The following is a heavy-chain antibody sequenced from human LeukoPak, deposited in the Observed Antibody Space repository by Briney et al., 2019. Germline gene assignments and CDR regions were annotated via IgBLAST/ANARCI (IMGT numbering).Heavy chain of an antibody. J-gene: IGHJ6*02. V-gene: IGHV3-23*01. CDR1: GFTFSSYW. Sequence: GGSLRLSCAASGFTFSSYWMNWARQAPGKGLEWVSAISGSGGSTYYADSVKGRFTISRDNSKNTLYLQMNSLRAEDTAVYYCAKAPPADFWSGSKLYYYYGMDVWGQGTTVTVSS. CDR2: ISGSGGST. D-gene: IGHD3-3*01. CDR3: AKAPPADFWSGSKLYYYYGMDV.